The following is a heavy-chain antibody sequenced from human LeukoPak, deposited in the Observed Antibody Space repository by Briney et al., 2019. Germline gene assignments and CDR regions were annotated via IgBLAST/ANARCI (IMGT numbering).Heavy chain of an antibody. CDR2: IYYSGST. CDR3: ARRKYSNGWFFDY. D-gene: IGHD6-19*01. J-gene: IGHJ4*02. CDR1: GGSISSTGSY. V-gene: IGHV4-39*01. Sequence: SQTLSLTCTVSGGSISSTGSYWGWIRQPPGKGLEWIGTIYYSGSTYYNPSLKSRVTISVDTSNNQFSLKLSSVTAADTAVYYCARRKYSNGWFFDYWGQGTLVPVSS.